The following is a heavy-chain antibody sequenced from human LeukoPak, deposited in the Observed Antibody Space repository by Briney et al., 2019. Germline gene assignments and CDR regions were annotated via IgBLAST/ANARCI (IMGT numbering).Heavy chain of an antibody. CDR2: ISSSGSTI. J-gene: IGHJ6*03. Sequence: GGSLRLSCAASGFTFSDYHMSWIRQAPGKGLEWVSYISSSGSTIYYADSVRGRFTISRDNAKNSLYLQMNSLRAEDTAVYYCARDQPQTYYDILTGYYYYYCMDVWGKGTTVTVSS. CDR3: ARDQPQTYYDILTGYYYYYCMDV. D-gene: IGHD3-9*01. CDR1: GFTFSDYH. V-gene: IGHV3-11*01.